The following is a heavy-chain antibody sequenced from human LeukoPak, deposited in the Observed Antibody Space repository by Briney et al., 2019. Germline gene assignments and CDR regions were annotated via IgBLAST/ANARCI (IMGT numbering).Heavy chain of an antibody. Sequence: ASVKVSCKASGYTFTGYYMHWVRQATGQGLEWMGWINPNSGGTNYAQKFQGWVTMTRDTSISTAYMELSRLRSDDTAVYYCARSTIEGYSYGRYYFDYWGQGTLVTVSS. CDR1: GYTFTGYY. CDR2: INPNSGGT. D-gene: IGHD5-18*01. J-gene: IGHJ4*02. V-gene: IGHV1-2*04. CDR3: ARSTIEGYSYGRYYFDY.